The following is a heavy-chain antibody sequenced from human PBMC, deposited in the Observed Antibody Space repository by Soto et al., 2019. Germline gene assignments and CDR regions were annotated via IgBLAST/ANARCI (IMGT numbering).Heavy chain of an antibody. D-gene: IGHD5-12*01. CDR2: IIPIFGTA. J-gene: IGHJ6*02. CDR3: PSPHYAYHGWGNPYYYYHRIKV. CDR1: GGTFSSYA. V-gene: IGHV1-69*13. Sequence: GASVKVSCKASGGTFSSYAISWVRQAPGQGLEWMGGIIPIFGTANYAQKFQGRVTITADESTSTAYMELSSLRSEDTAVYYSPSPHYAYHGWGNPYYYYHRIKVRRQETTVTVCS.